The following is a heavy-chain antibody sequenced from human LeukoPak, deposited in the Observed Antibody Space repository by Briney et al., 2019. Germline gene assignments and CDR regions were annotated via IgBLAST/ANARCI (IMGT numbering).Heavy chain of an antibody. CDR3: ARGGSLGGTYYFDY. Sequence: ASVKVSCKASGYTFTGYCIHWVRQAPGLGLEWMGWINPNSGGTNYAQKFQGRVTMTRDTSISTAYMELSRLRSDDTAVYYCARGGSLGGTYYFDYWGQGTLVTVSS. J-gene: IGHJ4*02. V-gene: IGHV1-2*02. D-gene: IGHD1-26*01. CDR1: GYTFTGYC. CDR2: INPNSGGT.